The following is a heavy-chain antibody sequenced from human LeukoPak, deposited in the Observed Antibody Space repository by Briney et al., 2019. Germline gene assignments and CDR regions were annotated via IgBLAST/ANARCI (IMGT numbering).Heavy chain of an antibody. V-gene: IGHV4-31*03. CDR3: ARSVESITIFGVVIRGRAFDI. CDR1: GGSITSGAHY. Sequence: KPSETRSLTCSVSGGSITSGAHYWTCIRQHPGKGLEWIGYIYYSGSTYYNPSLKSRVTISVDTSKNQFSLKLSSVTAADTAVYYCARSVESITIFGVVIRGRAFDIWGQGTMVTVSS. D-gene: IGHD3-3*01. J-gene: IGHJ3*02. CDR2: IYYSGST.